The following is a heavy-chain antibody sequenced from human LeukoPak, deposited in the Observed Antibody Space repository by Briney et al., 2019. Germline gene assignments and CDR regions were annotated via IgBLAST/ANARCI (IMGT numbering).Heavy chain of an antibody. J-gene: IGHJ4*02. D-gene: IGHD3-3*01. CDR1: GFTFSSYW. CDR3: VREGPPQGRPWSGWYPFDF. V-gene: IGHV3-7*01. CDR2: IRGDGSER. Sequence: PGGSLRLSCAASGFTFSSYWMTWVRQAPGKGLEWVANIRGDGSERFYVGYLKGRFTISRDNAKNSLYLQMNSLRVDDTAVYYCVREGPPQGRPWSGWYPFDFLGQGILVTVSS.